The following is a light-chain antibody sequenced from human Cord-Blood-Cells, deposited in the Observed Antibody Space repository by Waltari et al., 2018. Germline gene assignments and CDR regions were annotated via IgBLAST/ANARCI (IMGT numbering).Light chain of an antibody. V-gene: IGLV2-23*02. Sequence: QSALTQPASVSGSPGQSLTISCTGTSSDVGSYNLDSWYQQHPGKAPKLMIYEVSKRPSGVSNRFSGSKSGNTASLTISGLQAEDEADYYCCSYAGSSTLVFGGGTKLTVL. CDR1: SSDVGSYNL. CDR3: CSYAGSSTLV. J-gene: IGLJ3*02. CDR2: EVS.